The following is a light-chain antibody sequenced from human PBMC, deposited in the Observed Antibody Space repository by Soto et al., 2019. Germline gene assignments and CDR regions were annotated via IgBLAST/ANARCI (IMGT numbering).Light chain of an antibody. CDR1: QGISSA. CDR3: QQFDDYPFT. Sequence: AMHLTQSPSYLSASVGDTVTITCWASQGISSALAWYQQTPGRAPKFLIYDASTLASGVPSRFSGSRSGTDFTLTVSSLQTEDFATYYCQQFDDYPFTFGPGTKVDIK. CDR2: DAS. J-gene: IGKJ3*01. V-gene: IGKV1D-13*01.